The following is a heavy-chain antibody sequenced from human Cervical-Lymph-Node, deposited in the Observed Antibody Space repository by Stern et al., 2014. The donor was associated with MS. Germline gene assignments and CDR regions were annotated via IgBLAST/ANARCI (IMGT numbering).Heavy chain of an antibody. V-gene: IGHV1-18*01. CDR1: GYTFTSYG. Sequence: VQLVESGPEVKKPGASVKVSCKTSGYTFTSYGISWVRQAPGQGLEWMGWISAYNAVTHYAQKFQGRVTMTTDTSTTTAYMELRSLRSDDTAVYYCARDRVLVLSAIPFEYWGQGSLVTVSS. D-gene: IGHD2-15*01. CDR3: ARDRVLVLSAIPFEY. J-gene: IGHJ4*02. CDR2: ISAYNAVT.